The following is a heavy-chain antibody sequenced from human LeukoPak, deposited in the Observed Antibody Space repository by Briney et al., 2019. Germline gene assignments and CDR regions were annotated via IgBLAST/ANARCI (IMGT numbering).Heavy chain of an antibody. CDR2: INPSGGST. CDR1: GYTFTSYG. V-gene: IGHV1-46*01. D-gene: IGHD3-22*01. Sequence: ASVKVSCKASGYTFTSYGISWVRQAPGQGLEWMGIINPSGGSTSYAQKFQGRVTMTRDTSTSTVYMELSSLRSEDTAVYYCARLQNYDSSGYRDVLRAYFDYWGQGTLVTVSS. J-gene: IGHJ4*02. CDR3: ARLQNYDSSGYRDVLRAYFDY.